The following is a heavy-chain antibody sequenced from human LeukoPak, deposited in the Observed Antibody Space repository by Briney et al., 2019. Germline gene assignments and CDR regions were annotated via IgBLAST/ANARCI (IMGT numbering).Heavy chain of an antibody. D-gene: IGHD3-22*01. CDR3: ARVELWPYYDSSGYIDY. J-gene: IGHJ4*02. Sequence: SETLSLTCTVSGGSISSGDYYWSWIRQPPGKGLEWIGYIYYSGSTYYNPSLKSRVTISVDTSKNQFSLKLSSVTAADTAVYYCARVELWPYYDSSGYIDYWGKGTLVTVSS. CDR2: IYYSGST. V-gene: IGHV4-30-4*08. CDR1: GGSISSGDYY.